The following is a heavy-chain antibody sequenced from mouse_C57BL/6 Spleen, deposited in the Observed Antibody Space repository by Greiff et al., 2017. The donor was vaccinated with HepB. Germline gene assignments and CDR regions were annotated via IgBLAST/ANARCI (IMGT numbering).Heavy chain of an antibody. Sequence: QVQLQQSGAELVKPGASVKISCKASGYAFSSYWMNWVKQRPGKGLEWIGQIYPGDGDTNYNGKFKGKATMTAEKSSSTAYLQLSSLTSEDSAVYFCARSVYDGYYYFDYWGQGTTLTVSS. CDR2: IYPGDGDT. V-gene: IGHV1-80*01. CDR3: ARSVYDGYYYFDY. D-gene: IGHD2-3*01. J-gene: IGHJ2*01. CDR1: GYAFSSYW.